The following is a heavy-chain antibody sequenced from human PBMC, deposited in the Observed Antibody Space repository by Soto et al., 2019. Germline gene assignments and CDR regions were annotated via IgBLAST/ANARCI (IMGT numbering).Heavy chain of an antibody. J-gene: IGHJ4*02. CDR3: ATEKYGAGRVGVFE. CDR1: GGTSTIYT. V-gene: IGHV1-69*08. D-gene: IGHD1-26*01. Sequence: QVQLVQSGAEVKKPGSSLRVSCETSGGTSTIYTITWVRQARGQGLQWMGRIVPMLRITNYTPDFQGRLTMTADTSTGTDHMELSSLTSEDTAVYYCATEKYGAGRVGVFEWGQGTLVSVSS. CDR2: IVPMLRIT.